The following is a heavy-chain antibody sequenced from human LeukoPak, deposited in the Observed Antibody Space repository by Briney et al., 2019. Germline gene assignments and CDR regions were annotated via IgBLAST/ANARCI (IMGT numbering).Heavy chain of an antibody. V-gene: IGHV4-31*03. CDR2: IYYSGST. D-gene: IGHD5-24*01. Sequence: PSETLSLTCTVSGGSISSGGYYWGWIRQHPGKGLEWSVYIYYSGSTYYNPSLKSRVTISVDTSKNQFSLKLSSVTAADTAVYYCARLGDGYTSNSPDAFDIWGQGTMVTVSS. CDR1: GGSISSGGYY. CDR3: ARLGDGYTSNSPDAFDI. J-gene: IGHJ3*02.